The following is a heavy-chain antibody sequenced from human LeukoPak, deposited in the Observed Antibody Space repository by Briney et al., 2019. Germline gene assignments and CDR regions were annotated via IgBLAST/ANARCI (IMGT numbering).Heavy chain of an antibody. CDR1: GYTFFGYY. D-gene: IGHD5-12*01. J-gene: IGHJ4*02. V-gene: IGHV1-2*02. CDR2: IDPYTGNT. CDR3: AREYSASEH. Sequence: ASVRVSCKASGYTFFGYYLHWVRQAPGQGGEWMAWIDPYTGNTHYAQKFQGRITVTRDTSVSTTYMELSWLTSDDTARYYCAREYSASEHWGQGTLVTVSS.